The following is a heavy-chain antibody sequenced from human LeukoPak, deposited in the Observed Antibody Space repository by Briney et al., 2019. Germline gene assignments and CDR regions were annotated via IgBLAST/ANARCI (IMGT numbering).Heavy chain of an antibody. V-gene: IGHV1-46*01. D-gene: IGHD3-3*01. CDR2: INPSGGST. CDR1: GYTFTSYG. Sequence: ASVKVSCKASGYTFTSYGISWVRQAPGQGLEWMGIINPSGGSTSYAQKFQGRVTMTRDMSTSTDYMELSRLRSDDTAVYYCARGVGYDFWSGKDYWGQGTLVTVSS. J-gene: IGHJ4*02. CDR3: ARGVGYDFWSGKDY.